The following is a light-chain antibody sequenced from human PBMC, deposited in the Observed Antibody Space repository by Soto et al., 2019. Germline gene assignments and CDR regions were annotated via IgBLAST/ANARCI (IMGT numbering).Light chain of an antibody. J-gene: IGKJ3*01. V-gene: IGKV3-20*01. CDR3: QQYGTSPPT. Sequence: PGERATLSCRASQSVSRNSLAWYQQQPGQAPRLLIYGASSRATDIPDRFSGSGSGTDFTLIVSRLEPEDFAVYCCQQYGTSPPTFGPGTKVEIK. CDR1: QSVSRNS. CDR2: GAS.